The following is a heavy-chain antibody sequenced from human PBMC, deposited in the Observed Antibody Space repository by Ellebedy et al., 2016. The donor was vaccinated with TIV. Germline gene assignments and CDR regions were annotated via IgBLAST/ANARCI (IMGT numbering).Heavy chain of an antibody. CDR1: GYTFTSYE. CDR2: MNPNSGDT. J-gene: IGHJ4*02. CDR3: ARCAQSGSYLSEDF. Sequence: ASVKVSCXASGYTFTSYELNWVRQATGQGLEWLGWMNPNSGDTGYAQKFQGRLTMTRNDSVSKAYMELSSLRYEDTAIYYCARCAQSGSYLSEDFWGQGTLVTVSS. V-gene: IGHV1-8*01. D-gene: IGHD1-26*01.